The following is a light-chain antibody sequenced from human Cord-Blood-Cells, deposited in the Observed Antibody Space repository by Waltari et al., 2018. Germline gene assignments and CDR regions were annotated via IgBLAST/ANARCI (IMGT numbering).Light chain of an antibody. V-gene: IGLV2-14*03. CDR3: SSYTSSSTYV. Sequence: QSALTQPASVSGSPGQSSTISGTGTSSDVGGYNHVSGYQQHPGKPPKLMIYDVSNRPAGVSNRFSGSKSGNTASLTISGIQAEDEADYYCSSYTSSSTYVFGTGTKVTVL. J-gene: IGLJ1*01. CDR2: DVS. CDR1: SSDVGGYNH.